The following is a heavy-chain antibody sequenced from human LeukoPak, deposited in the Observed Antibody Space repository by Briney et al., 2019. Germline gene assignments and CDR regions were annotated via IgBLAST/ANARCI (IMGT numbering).Heavy chain of an antibody. CDR1: GFMFNDYW. CDR2: IKPDGSET. CDR3: GGFEYEAGLGW. V-gene: IGHV3-7*01. D-gene: IGHD6-19*01. J-gene: IGHJ4*02. Sequence: PGGSLRLSCAASGFMFNDYWMMWVRQAPGEGLEWVANIKPDGSETYYMGSVRGRFTISRDNAKNLLYLQMNNLRGEDTAVYYCGGFEYEAGLGWWGQRTLVAVST.